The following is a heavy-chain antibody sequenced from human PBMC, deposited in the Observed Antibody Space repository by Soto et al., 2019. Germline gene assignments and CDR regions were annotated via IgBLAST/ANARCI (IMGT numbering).Heavy chain of an antibody. CDR3: VAWAVGKRVVRDF. Sequence: GSLRLSCATSGFTFSGYALNWVRQAPGKGLEWVSSISGSGSYIYYADSVKGRFTISRDNAKNSLYLQMNSLRAEDTAVYYCVAWAVGKRVVRDFWGQGSLVTVSS. J-gene: IGHJ4*02. D-gene: IGHD3-22*01. CDR1: GFTFSGYA. CDR2: ISGSGSYI. V-gene: IGHV3-21*01.